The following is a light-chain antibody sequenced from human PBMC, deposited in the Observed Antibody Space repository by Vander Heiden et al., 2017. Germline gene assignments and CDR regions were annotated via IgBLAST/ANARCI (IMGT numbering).Light chain of an antibody. J-gene: IGKJ4*01. CDR1: QSVSSN. CDR3: QQHNNWPPLT. Sequence: EIVMTQSPATLSVSPGERATLSCRASQSVSSNLAWYQQKPGQAPRLLIYGASTRATGIPARFSGSGCGKEFTLTISSRQSEDFAVYYCQQHNNWPPLTFGGGTKVEIK. V-gene: IGKV3-15*01. CDR2: GAS.